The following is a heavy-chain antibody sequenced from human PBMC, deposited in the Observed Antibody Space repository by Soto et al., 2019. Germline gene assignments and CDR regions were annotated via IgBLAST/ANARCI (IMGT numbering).Heavy chain of an antibody. V-gene: IGHV3-33*01. D-gene: IGHD6-6*01. CDR3: ATHSGQLVLVN. J-gene: IGHJ4*02. CDR1: GFTFSNYG. CDR2: IWYDGSNK. Sequence: PGGSLRLCCTASGFTFSNYGMHWVRQAPGKGLEWVAVIWYDGSNKYYTDSVKGRFTISRDNSKNTLYLQMNSLRAEDTAVYYCATHSGQLVLVNWGQATLVSVSS.